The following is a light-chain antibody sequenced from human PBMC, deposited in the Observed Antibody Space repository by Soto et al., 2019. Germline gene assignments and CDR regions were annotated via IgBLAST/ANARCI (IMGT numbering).Light chain of an antibody. J-gene: IGLJ1*01. V-gene: IGLV2-14*01. CDR3: ASLTTTNFV. CDR2: EVS. Sequence: QSVLTQPASVSGSPGQSITISCTGTSSDVGAYNLVSWYQHHPDKAPKLMISEVSNRPSGVSDRFSGSKPGNTASLTISGLQAEDEADYYCASLTTTNFVFGTGTKVTVL. CDR1: SSDVGAYNL.